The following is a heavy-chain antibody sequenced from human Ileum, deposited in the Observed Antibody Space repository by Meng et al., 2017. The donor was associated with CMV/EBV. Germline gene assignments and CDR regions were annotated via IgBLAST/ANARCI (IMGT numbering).Heavy chain of an antibody. J-gene: IGHJ4*02. Sequence: QVQLVQSGSELKKPGASVKVSCKASGYTFTTNSLIWVRQAPGQGPEWMGWINTNTGEPMYARDFTGRFVFSLDTSVSTAYLQISSLKAEDTAVYYCARDGLDGRYFVYWGQGTLVTVSS. V-gene: IGHV7-4-1*02. CDR2: INTNTGEP. CDR3: ARDGLDGRYFVY. CDR1: GYTFTTNS. D-gene: IGHD2-2*03.